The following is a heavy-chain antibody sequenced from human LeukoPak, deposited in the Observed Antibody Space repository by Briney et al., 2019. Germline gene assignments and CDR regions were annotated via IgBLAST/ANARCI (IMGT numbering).Heavy chain of an antibody. CDR1: GGSISSSSYY. CDR3: ARAGRTTGYFDY. J-gene: IGHJ4*02. CDR2: IYYSGST. D-gene: IGHD4-11*01. V-gene: IGHV4-39*07. Sequence: PSETLSLTCTVSGGSISSSSYYWGWIRQPPGRGLEWIGSIYYSGSTYYNPSLKSRVTISVDTSKNQFSLKLSSVTAADTAVYYCARAGRTTGYFDYWGQGTLVTVSS.